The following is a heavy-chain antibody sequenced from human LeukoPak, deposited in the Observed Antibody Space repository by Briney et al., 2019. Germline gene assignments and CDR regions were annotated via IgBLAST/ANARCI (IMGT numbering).Heavy chain of an antibody. V-gene: IGHV1-69*13. CDR3: ARGAPNNNFDWLLGIHAPLDYFDY. J-gene: IGHJ4*02. D-gene: IGHD3-9*01. Sequence: ASVKVSCKASGGTFSSYAISWVRQAPGQGLEWMGGIIPIFGTANYAQKFQGRVTITADESTSTAYMEMSSLRSEDTAVYYCARGAPNNNFDWLLGIHAPLDYFDYWGQGTLVTVSS. CDR1: GGTFSSYA. CDR2: IIPIFGTA.